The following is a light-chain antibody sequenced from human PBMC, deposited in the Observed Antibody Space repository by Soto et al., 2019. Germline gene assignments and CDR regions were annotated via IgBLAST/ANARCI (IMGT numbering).Light chain of an antibody. V-gene: IGLV4-69*01. CDR2: LNSDGSH. CDR1: SGHSSYA. CDR3: QTWGTGIQV. J-gene: IGLJ2*01. Sequence: QSVLTQSPSASASLGASVKLTCTLSSGHSSYAIAWHQQQPEKGPRYLMKLNSDGSHSKGDGIPDRFSGSSSGAERYLTISILQSEDEADYYCQTWGTGIQVFGRGTKVSVL.